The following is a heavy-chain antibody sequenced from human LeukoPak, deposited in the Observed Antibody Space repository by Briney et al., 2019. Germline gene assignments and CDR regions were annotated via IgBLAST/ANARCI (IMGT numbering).Heavy chain of an antibody. D-gene: IGHD6-13*01. V-gene: IGHV4-30-2*03. CDR2: IYHSGNT. Sequence: NPSQTLSLTCTVSGASISSGAYYWSWLRQPPGKGLEWIGYIYHSGNTYYNPSLKSRVTISVDTSKNQFSLKLSSVTAADTAVYYCARHPALYSSPPHWGQGTLVTVSS. CDR3: ARHPALYSSPPH. CDR1: GASISSGAYY. J-gene: IGHJ4*02.